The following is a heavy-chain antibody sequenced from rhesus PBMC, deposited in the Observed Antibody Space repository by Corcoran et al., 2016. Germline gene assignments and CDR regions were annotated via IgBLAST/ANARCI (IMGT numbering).Heavy chain of an antibody. CDR2: INGNSGST. V-gene: IGHV4-80*01. D-gene: IGHD4-23*01. CDR3: ARCDSNRFDY. CDR1: GDSFSSYW. J-gene: IGHJ4*01. Sequence: QVQLQESGPGLVKPSETLSLTCAVSGDSFSSYWWSWIRQPPGKGLEWIGEINGNSGSTNYNPSLKGRLTISKDASKNPFSLKLSSVTAADTAVYYCARCDSNRFDYWGQGVLVTVSS.